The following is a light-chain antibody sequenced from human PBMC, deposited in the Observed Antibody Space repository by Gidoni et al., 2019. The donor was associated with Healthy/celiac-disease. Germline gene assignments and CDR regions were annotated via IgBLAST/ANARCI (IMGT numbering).Light chain of an antibody. J-gene: IGKJ2*01. Sequence: EIVMTQSPATLSVSPGERATLSCRASQSVGSNLAWYQQKRGQAPRLLIYGASTRATGISARFSGSGSGTEFTLTISSLQSEDFADYYCQQYNNWPPWTFXQXTKVEIK. V-gene: IGKV3-15*01. CDR1: QSVGSN. CDR3: QQYNNWPPWT. CDR2: GAS.